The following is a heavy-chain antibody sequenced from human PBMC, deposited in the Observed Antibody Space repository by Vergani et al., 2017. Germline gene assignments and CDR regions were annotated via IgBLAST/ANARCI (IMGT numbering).Heavy chain of an antibody. CDR2: IRSKTYGATT. CDR3: AVEIYDYGGSRDFDY. D-gene: IGHD4-23*01. CDR1: GFTFSSYA. Sequence: EVQLLESGGGLVQPGGSLRLSCGASGFTFSSYAMTWVRQAPGKGLEWIGFIRSKTYGATTEYAASVRGRFTISRDDSKGIAYLQMSSLKKEDTAVYRCAVEIYDYGGSRDFDYWGQGTLVVVSS. J-gene: IGHJ4*02. V-gene: IGHV3-49*04.